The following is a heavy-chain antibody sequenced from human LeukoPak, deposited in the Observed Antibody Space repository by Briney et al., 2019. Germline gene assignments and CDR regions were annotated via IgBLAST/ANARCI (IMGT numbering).Heavy chain of an antibody. Sequence: GASVKVSCKASGYTFTSYGISWVRQAPGQGLDWMGWISGYDGSRAYAQKFRDRVLLSTDSSANTAYLILTSLTSDDSAIYYCARDTWDRDTSAHFNLWGRGTLVTVSS. D-gene: IGHD1-26*01. CDR1: GYTFTSYG. CDR2: ISGYDGSR. J-gene: IGHJ2*01. V-gene: IGHV1-18*01. CDR3: ARDTWDRDTSAHFNL.